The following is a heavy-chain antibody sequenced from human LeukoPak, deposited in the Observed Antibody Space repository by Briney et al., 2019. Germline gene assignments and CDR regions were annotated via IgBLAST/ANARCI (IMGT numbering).Heavy chain of an antibody. CDR3: ARRVYNSGWYIDY. D-gene: IGHD6-19*01. J-gene: IGHJ4*02. V-gene: IGHV3-30*03. CDR1: GFTFSSYG. Sequence: GGSLRLSCAASGFTFSSYGMHWVRQAPGKGLEWVAVISYDGSNKYYADSVKGRFTISRDNSKNTLYLQMNSLRTEDTAVYYCARRVYNSGWYIDYWGQGTLVTVSS. CDR2: ISYDGSNK.